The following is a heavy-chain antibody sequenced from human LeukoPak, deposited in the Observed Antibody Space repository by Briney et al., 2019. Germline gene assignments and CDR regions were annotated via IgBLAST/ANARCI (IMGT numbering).Heavy chain of an antibody. CDR1: GDSLSSGGYS. CDR2: INHRGST. CDR3: ARGRRSSWTYYYYYYLDV. V-gene: IGHV4-30-4*07. D-gene: IGHD6-13*01. J-gene: IGHJ6*03. Sequence: KPSQTLSLTCAVSGDSLSSGGYSWTWLRQRPGKGLEWFVEINHRGSTNYNPCPKRRFTISVETSKNQFSRKLSSLTAAATAAVYCARGRRSSWTYYYYYYLDVWGKGSTVTVSS.